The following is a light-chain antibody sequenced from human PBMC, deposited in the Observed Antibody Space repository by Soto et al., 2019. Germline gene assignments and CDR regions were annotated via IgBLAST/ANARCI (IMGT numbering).Light chain of an antibody. Sequence: QSALTQPASVSGSPGQSITISCTGTSSDVGGYNYVSWYQQHPGKAPKRMIYDVSNRPSGVSNRFSGSKSGNTASLTISGLQAEDEAEYYCSSYTSSSTLVVFGGGTKLTVL. V-gene: IGLV2-14*01. J-gene: IGLJ2*01. CDR2: DVS. CDR3: SSYTSSSTLVV. CDR1: SSDVGGYNY.